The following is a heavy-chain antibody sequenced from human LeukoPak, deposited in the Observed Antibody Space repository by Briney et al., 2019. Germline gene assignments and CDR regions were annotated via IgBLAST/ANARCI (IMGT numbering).Heavy chain of an antibody. CDR1: GFTFSSYG. J-gene: IGHJ4*02. CDR2: ISYDGSNK. Sequence: GRSLRLSCAASGFTFSSYGMHWVRQAPGKGLEWVAVISYDGSNKYYADSVKGRFTISRDNSKNTLYLQMNSLRAEDTAVYYCAKDRSGTRVEGFDYWGQGTLVTVSS. V-gene: IGHV3-30*18. CDR3: AKDRSGTRVEGFDY. D-gene: IGHD3-3*01.